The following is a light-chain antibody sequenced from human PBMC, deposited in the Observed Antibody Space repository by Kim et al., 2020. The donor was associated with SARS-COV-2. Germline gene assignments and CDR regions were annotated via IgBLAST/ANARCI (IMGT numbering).Light chain of an antibody. V-gene: IGKV4-1*01. CDR3: QQYYSTPLT. J-gene: IGKJ2*01. CDR2: WAS. CDR1: QSVLYSSNNTNY. Sequence: SATINSNSSQSVLYSSNNTNYLAWYPQKPGQPPKLLIYWASTRESGVPDRFSGRGSGTDFTLTISSLQAEDVAVYYCQQYYSTPLTFGQGTKLEI.